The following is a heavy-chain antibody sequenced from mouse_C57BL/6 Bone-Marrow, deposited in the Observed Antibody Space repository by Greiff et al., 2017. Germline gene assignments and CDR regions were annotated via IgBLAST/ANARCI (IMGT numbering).Heavy chain of an antibody. CDR3: ALMTTVVGPYAMDY. J-gene: IGHJ4*01. V-gene: IGHV1-81*01. D-gene: IGHD1-1*01. Sequence: VQLQQSGAELARPGASVKLSCKASGYTFTSYGLSWVKQRTGQGLEWIGEIYPRSGNTYYNEKFKGKATLTADKSSSPAYMELRSLTSEDSAVYFCALMTTVVGPYAMDYWGQGTSVTVSS. CDR2: IYPRSGNT. CDR1: GYTFTSYG.